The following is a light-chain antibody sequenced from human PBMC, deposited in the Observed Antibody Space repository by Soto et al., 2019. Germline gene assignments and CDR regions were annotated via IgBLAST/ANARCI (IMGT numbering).Light chain of an antibody. CDR2: EVN. CDR1: SSDVGLFNL. V-gene: IGLV2-23*02. Sequence: QSVPIQPASVSASPGQSITISCTGTSSDVGLFNLVSWYQHYPDKAPKLILYEVNKWPSGISHRFSGSKSGNTASLTISGLQADDEADYYWCSYAGSRTWVFGGGTKVTVL. CDR3: CSYAGSRTWV. J-gene: IGLJ3*02.